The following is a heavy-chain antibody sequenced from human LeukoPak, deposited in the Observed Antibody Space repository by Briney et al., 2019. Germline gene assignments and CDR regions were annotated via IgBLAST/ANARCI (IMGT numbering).Heavy chain of an antibody. V-gene: IGHV1-2*06. CDR2: INPNSGGT. CDR1: GGTFSSYA. CDR3: ARVEAYYYDSSGWGNLDY. Sequence: ASVKVTCKASGGTFSSYAISWVRQAPGQGLEWMGRINPNSGGTNYAQKFQGRVTMTRDTSISTAYMELSRLRSDDTAVYYCARVEAYYYDSSGWGNLDYWGQGTLVTVSS. D-gene: IGHD3-22*01. J-gene: IGHJ4*02.